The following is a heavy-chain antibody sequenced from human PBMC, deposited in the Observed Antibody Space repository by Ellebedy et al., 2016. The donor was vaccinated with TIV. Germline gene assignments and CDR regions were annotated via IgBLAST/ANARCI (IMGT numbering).Heavy chain of an antibody. CDR1: GFTFSSYG. V-gene: IGHV3-33*01. D-gene: IGHD3-16*02. J-gene: IGHJ2*01. Sequence: GESLKISXAASGFTFSSYGMHWVRQAPGKGLEWVAVIWYDGSNKYYADSVKGRFTISRDNSKNTLYLQMNSLRAEDTAVYYCARLYYDYVWGSYPPRHGYFDLWGRGTLVTVSS. CDR3: ARLYYDYVWGSYPPRHGYFDL. CDR2: IWYDGSNK.